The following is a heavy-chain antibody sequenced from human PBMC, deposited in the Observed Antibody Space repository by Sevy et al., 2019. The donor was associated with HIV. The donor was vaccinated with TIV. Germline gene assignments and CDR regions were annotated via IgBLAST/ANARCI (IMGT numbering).Heavy chain of an antibody. CDR3: ARAKMDYSSSLEYFQH. J-gene: IGHJ1*01. V-gene: IGHV3-21*01. CDR2: ISSSSSYI. CDR1: GFTFSTYS. Sequence: GGSLRLSCAASGFTFSTYSMNWVRQAPGKGLEWVSFISSSSSYIYYADSVKGRFTISRDNAKNSLYLQMNSLTAEDTAVYYCARAKMDYSSSLEYFQHWGQGTLVTVSS. D-gene: IGHD6-6*01.